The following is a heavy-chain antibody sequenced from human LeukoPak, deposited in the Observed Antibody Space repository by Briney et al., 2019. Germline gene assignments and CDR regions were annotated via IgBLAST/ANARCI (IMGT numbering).Heavy chain of an antibody. CDR2: ISYDGKNK. CDR3: AKGYRGYDYAFDI. J-gene: IGHJ3*02. CDR1: GFTFSSYG. Sequence: GGSLRLSCAASGFTFSSYGMHWVRQAPGKGLEWVAVISYDGKNKVYADSVKGRFTVSRDNSKNTLYLQMNSLRLEDSAVYYCAKGYRGYDYAFDIWGQGTMVTVSS. D-gene: IGHD5-12*01. V-gene: IGHV3-30*18.